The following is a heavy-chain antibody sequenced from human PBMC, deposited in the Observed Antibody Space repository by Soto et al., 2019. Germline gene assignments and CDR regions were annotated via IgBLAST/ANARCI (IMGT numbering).Heavy chain of an antibody. D-gene: IGHD2-2*01. CDR1: GYSFTSYW. CDR3: ARGGYCSSSSCYLANWFDP. V-gene: IGHV5-51*01. Sequence: PGESLKISCKGSGYSFTSYWIGWVRQMPGKGLEWMGIIYPGDSDTRYSPSFQGQVTISADKSVSTAYLQWSSLKASDTAMYYCARGGYCSSSSCYLANWFDPWGQGTPVTVSS. J-gene: IGHJ5*02. CDR2: IYPGDSDT.